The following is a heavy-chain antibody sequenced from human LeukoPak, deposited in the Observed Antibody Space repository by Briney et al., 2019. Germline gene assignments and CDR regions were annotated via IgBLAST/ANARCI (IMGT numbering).Heavy chain of an antibody. D-gene: IGHD7-27*01. V-gene: IGHV3-74*01. J-gene: IGHJ4*02. Sequence: GGSLRLSCAASGLTFSRYWMHWVRQAPGKGLVWVSRINSDGSSTSYADSVKGRFTISRDNAKNTLYLQMNSLRAEDTAVYYWATLGRVDVADYWGQGTLVTVSS. CDR1: GLTFSRYW. CDR2: INSDGSST. CDR3: ATLGRVDVADY.